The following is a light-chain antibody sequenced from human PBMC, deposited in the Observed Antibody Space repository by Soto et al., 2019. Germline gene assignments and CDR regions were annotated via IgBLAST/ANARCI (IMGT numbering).Light chain of an antibody. Sequence: QSVLAQPPSVSGARGQRVTMSCTGSSSNNGAGYDVHWYQQLPGTAPKLLIYGNSNRPSGVPDRFSGSKSGTSASLAITGLQAEDEADYYCQSYDSSLSGYVFGTGTKLTVL. CDR3: QSYDSSLSGYV. CDR2: GNS. CDR1: SSNNGAGYD. V-gene: IGLV1-40*01. J-gene: IGLJ1*01.